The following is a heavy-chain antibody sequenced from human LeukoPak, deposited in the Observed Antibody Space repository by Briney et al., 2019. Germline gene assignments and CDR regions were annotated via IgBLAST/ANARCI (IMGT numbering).Heavy chain of an antibody. CDR3: AREGGPYRPLDY. V-gene: IGHV4-39*07. CDR2: IYYSGST. Sequence: PSETLSLTCTVSGGSISSSVYYWGWIRQPPGKGLEWIGSIYYSGSTYYNPSLKSRVTIFVDTSKNQLSLKLTSVTAADTAVYYCAREGGPYRPLDYSGQGTLVTVAS. CDR1: GGSISSSVYY. J-gene: IGHJ4*02.